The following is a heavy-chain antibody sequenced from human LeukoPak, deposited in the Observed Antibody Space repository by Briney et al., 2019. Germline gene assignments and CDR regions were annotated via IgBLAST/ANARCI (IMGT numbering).Heavy chain of an antibody. J-gene: IGHJ4*02. CDR3: AREAYDSSGSYYGLFDY. Sequence: PGGSLRLSCAASGFTFSSYAMHWVRQAPGKGLEWVAVISYDGSNKYYADSVKGRFTISRDNSKNTLYLQMNSLRAEDTAVYYCAREAYDSSGSYYGLFDYWGQGTLVTVSS. V-gene: IGHV3-30-3*01. CDR1: GFTFSSYA. CDR2: ISYDGSNK. D-gene: IGHD3-22*01.